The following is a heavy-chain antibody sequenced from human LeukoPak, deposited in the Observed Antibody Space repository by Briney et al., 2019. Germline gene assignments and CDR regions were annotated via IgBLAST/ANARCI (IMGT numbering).Heavy chain of an antibody. D-gene: IGHD4-23*01. V-gene: IGHV1-18*01. CDR3: ARDRLRWKGAGATNWFDP. Sequence: ASVKVSCKASGYTFTNYGISWVRQAPGQGLQWMGWISGYNGNTNYAQKLQGRVTMTTDTSTSTAYMELRSLRSDDTAMYYCARDRLRWKGAGATNWFDPWGQGTLVTVSS. CDR1: GYTFTNYG. CDR2: ISGYNGNT. J-gene: IGHJ5*02.